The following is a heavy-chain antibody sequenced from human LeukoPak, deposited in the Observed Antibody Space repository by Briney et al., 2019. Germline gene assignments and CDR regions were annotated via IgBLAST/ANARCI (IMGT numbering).Heavy chain of an antibody. V-gene: IGHV3-21*01. CDR1: GFTVISYS. CDR3: ARKYCGGDCYFDY. J-gene: IGHJ4*02. Sequence: GGSLRLSCAASGFTVISYSMNWVRQAPGKGLQWVSSIGSSSTSIYYADSVKGRFTISRDNAKNSVYLEMNSLGAEDTAVYYCARKYCGGDCYFDYWGQGTLVTVSS. CDR2: IGSSSTSI. D-gene: IGHD2-21*02.